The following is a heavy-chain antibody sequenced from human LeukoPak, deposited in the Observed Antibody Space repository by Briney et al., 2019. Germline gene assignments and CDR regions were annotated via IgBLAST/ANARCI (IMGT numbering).Heavy chain of an antibody. Sequence: GGSLSLSCAASGFSFSSYAMTWVRQAPGRGLEWVSFISDSETNYVDSVKGRFTVSRDKSKNTLYLEVNSLRAEDTAVYYCARGGSGTSVLYYWGQGILVTVSS. CDR2: ISDSET. CDR1: GFSFSSYA. V-gene: IGHV3-23*01. J-gene: IGHJ4*02. CDR3: ARGGSGTSVLYY. D-gene: IGHD2-2*01.